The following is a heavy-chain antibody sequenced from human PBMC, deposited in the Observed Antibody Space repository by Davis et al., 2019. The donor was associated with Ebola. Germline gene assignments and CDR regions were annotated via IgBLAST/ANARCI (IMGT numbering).Heavy chain of an antibody. CDR2: LFSGGSR. V-gene: IGHV3-53*01. CDR1: VFRFSDYY. Sequence: GSLRLSCAASVFRFSDYYMSWVRQAPGKGLEWVSSLFSGGSRYYADSVRGRFTISRENSENTLFLQMNSLRAEDTAVYYCARHIISAFDYWGQGALVTVSS. D-gene: IGHD2-21*01. CDR3: ARHIISAFDY. J-gene: IGHJ4*02.